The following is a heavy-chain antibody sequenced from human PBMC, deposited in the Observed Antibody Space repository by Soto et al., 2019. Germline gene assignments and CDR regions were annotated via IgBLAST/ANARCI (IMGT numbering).Heavy chain of an antibody. CDR1: GFTFSDYC. V-gene: IGHV4-59*01. D-gene: IGHD2-15*01. Sequence: GSLRLSCAASGFTFSDYCMSWIRQAPGKGLEWIGYIFYSGNTNYNPSLKSRVTISVDTSKNQFSLKLSSVTAADTAVYYCARMGWDAFDIWGQGTMVTVSS. CDR2: IFYSGNT. CDR3: ARMGWDAFDI. J-gene: IGHJ3*02.